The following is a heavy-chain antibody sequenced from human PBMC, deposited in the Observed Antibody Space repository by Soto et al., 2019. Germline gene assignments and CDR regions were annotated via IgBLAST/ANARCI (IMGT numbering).Heavy chain of an antibody. CDR3: ARFPPSSYGFPYSYYYGMDV. Sequence: QVQLQESGPGLVKPSETLSLTCTVSGGSISSYYWSWIRQPPGKGLEWIGYIYYSGSTNYNPSLKRRVTITVDTSKNQFSLTLSSVTAAETAVYYCARFPPSSYGFPYSYYYGMDVWGQGTTVTVSS. D-gene: IGHD5-18*01. CDR2: IYYSGST. CDR1: GGSISSYY. J-gene: IGHJ6*02. V-gene: IGHV4-59*01.